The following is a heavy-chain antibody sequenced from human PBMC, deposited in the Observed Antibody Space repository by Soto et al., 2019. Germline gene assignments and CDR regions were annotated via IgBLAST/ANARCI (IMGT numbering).Heavy chain of an antibody. D-gene: IGHD2-15*01. CDR1: GGSISSGGYS. Sequence: QLQLQESGSGLVKPSQTLSLTCAVSGGSISSGGYSWSWIRQPPGKGLEWIGYIYHSGSTYYNPSIESRVTTSVDRSMNQSSLKLSSVTAADTAVYYCARGQVVAAQHWGQGTLVTVSS. J-gene: IGHJ4*02. V-gene: IGHV4-30-2*01. CDR3: ARGQVVAAQH. CDR2: IYHSGST.